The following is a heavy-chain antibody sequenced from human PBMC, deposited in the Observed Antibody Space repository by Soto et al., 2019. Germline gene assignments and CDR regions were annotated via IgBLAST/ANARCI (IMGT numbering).Heavy chain of an antibody. Sequence: PGESLKISCKGSGYSFSSYWIAWVRQMPGKGLEWMGIIHPGDSDTRYSQSFQGQVTISADKSISTAYLQWSSLKASDTAMYYCARWGSSTLYYAMDVWGQGTTVTVSS. J-gene: IGHJ6*02. D-gene: IGHD2-2*01. CDR2: IHPGDSDT. CDR3: ARWGSSTLYYAMDV. CDR1: GYSFSSYW. V-gene: IGHV5-51*01.